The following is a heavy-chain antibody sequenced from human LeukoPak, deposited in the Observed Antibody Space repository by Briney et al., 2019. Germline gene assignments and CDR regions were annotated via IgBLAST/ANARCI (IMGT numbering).Heavy chain of an antibody. D-gene: IGHD6-6*01. CDR1: GGSVSSGSYY. CDR2: IYYSGST. J-gene: IGHJ4*02. V-gene: IGHV4-61*01. Sequence: SETLSLTCTVSGGSVSSGSYYWSWIRQPPGKGLEWIGYIYYSGSTNYNPSLKSRVTISVDTSKNQFSLKLSSVTAADTAVYYCASFEYSSSSTYFDYWGQGTLVTVSS. CDR3: ASFEYSSSSTYFDY.